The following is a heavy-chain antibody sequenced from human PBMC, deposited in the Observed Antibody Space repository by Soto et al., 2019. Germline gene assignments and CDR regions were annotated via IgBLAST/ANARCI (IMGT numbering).Heavy chain of an antibody. CDR3: ARRGYSGYPSYYYYMDV. Sequence: PSETLSLTCTVSGGSISSSSYYWGWIRQPPGKGLEWIGSIYYSGSTYYNPSLKSRVTISVDTSKNQFSLKLSSVTAADTAVYYCARRGYSGYPSYYYYMDVCGKGTTVTVSS. V-gene: IGHV4-39*01. CDR1: GGSISSSSYY. J-gene: IGHJ6*03. D-gene: IGHD5-12*01. CDR2: IYYSGST.